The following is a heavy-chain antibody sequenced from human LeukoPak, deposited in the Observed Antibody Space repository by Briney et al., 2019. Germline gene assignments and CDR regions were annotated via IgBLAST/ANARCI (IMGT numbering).Heavy chain of an antibody. Sequence: GGSLRLSCRTSGFTVGDYAMNWVRQAPGKGLEWLGFIKSKPHGGTTQYAASVNGRFTISRDDSKNSLYLQMNSLKTEDTAVYYCATLTPGATNYFDYWGQGDLVTVSS. V-gene: IGHV3-49*04. CDR3: ATLTPGATNYFDY. CDR2: IKSKPHGGTT. J-gene: IGHJ4*02. D-gene: IGHD1-26*01. CDR1: GFTVGDYA.